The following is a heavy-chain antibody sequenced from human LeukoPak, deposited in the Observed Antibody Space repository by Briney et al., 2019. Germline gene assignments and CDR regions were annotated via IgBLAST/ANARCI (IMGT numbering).Heavy chain of an antibody. CDR1: GFTFSSYA. CDR3: ARDNSGLPDAFHI. D-gene: IGHD1-26*01. Sequence: GGSLRLSCAASGFTFSSYAMTWVRQSPGKGLEWVSLISDSGDSTYYSDSVKGRFTISRDDSKKTLYLQMNSLRAEDTALYYCARDNSGLPDAFHIWGQGTMVTVSS. J-gene: IGHJ3*02. CDR2: ISDSGDST. V-gene: IGHV3-23*01.